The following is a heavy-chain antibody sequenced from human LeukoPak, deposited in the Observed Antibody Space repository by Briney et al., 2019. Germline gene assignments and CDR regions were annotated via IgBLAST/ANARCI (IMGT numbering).Heavy chain of an antibody. CDR1: GGSFSGYY. CDR2: INHSGST. Sequence: SETLSLTCAVYGGSFSGYYWSWIRQPPGEGLEWIGEINHSGSTNYNPSLKSRVTISVDTSKNQFSLKLSSVTAADTAVYYCARSTSPAHAFDIWGQGTMVTVSS. J-gene: IGHJ3*02. V-gene: IGHV4-34*01. CDR3: ARSTSPAHAFDI. D-gene: IGHD2-2*01.